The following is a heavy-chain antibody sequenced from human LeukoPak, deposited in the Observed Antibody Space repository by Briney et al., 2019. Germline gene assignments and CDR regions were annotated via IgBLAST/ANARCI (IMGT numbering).Heavy chain of an antibody. CDR3: ARVIYGDYGEYFDY. D-gene: IGHD4-17*01. V-gene: IGHV4-39*07. CDR2: IYYSGST. Sequence: SETLSLTCTVSGGSISSSSYYWGWIRQPPGKGLEWIGSIYYSGSTYYNPSLKSRVTISVDTSKNQFSLKLSSVTAADTAVYYCARVIYGDYGEYFDYWGQGTLVTVSS. J-gene: IGHJ4*02. CDR1: GGSISSSSYY.